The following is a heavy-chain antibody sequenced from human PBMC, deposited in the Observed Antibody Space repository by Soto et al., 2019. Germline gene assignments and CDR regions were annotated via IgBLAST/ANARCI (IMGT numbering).Heavy chain of an antibody. CDR1: GVTFCSYA. CDR3: ARDLEDDSSGYYGRMTGLFDY. Sequence: HPGGSLRLSCAASGVTFCSYAMHWVRQAPGKGLEWVAVISYDGSNKYCADSVKGRFTISRDNSKNTLYLQMNSLRAEDTAVYYCARDLEDDSSGYYGRMTGLFDYWGQGTLVTVSS. V-gene: IGHV3-30-3*01. J-gene: IGHJ4*02. CDR2: ISYDGSNK. D-gene: IGHD3-22*01.